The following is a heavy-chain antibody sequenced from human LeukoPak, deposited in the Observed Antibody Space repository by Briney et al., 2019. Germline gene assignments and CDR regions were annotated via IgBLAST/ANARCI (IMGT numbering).Heavy chain of an antibody. CDR2: ISYDGSNK. Sequence: GGSLRLSCAASGFTFSSYGMHWVRQAPGKGLEWVAVISYDGSNKYYADSVKGRFTIFRDNSKNTLYLQMNSLRAEDTAVYYCAKDRRVGADYFDYWGQGTLVTVSS. D-gene: IGHD1-26*01. CDR3: AKDRRVGADYFDY. J-gene: IGHJ4*02. V-gene: IGHV3-30*18. CDR1: GFTFSSYG.